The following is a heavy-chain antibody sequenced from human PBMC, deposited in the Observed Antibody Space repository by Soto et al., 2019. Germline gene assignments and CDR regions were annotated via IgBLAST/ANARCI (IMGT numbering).Heavy chain of an antibody. J-gene: IGHJ6*02. CDR1: GGSISSDGNY. D-gene: IGHD3-10*01. Sequence: QVQLQESGPGLVKSSQTLSLTCTVSGGSISSDGNYWSWIRQHPGKGLEWIGYIYYSGSIYYNPSLKSRVTISVDTSKNQFSLKLNSVTAADTAVYYCARARMVRGIIYYYGIDVWGQGTTVTVSS. CDR3: ARARMVRGIIYYYGIDV. CDR2: IYYSGSI. V-gene: IGHV4-31*03.